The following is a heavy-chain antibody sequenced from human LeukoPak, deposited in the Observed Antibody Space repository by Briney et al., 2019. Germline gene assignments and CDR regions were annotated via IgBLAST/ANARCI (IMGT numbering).Heavy chain of an antibody. J-gene: IGHJ6*04. Sequence: SETLSLTCAVSGGSISSGGYSWSWIRQPPGKGLEWIGYIYHSGSTYYNPSHKSRVTISVDRSKNQFSLKLSSVTAADTAVYYCARAHDYGTVDYYYYGMDVWGKGTTVTVSS. V-gene: IGHV4-30-2*01. CDR2: IYHSGST. CDR1: GGSISSGGYS. D-gene: IGHD4-17*01. CDR3: ARAHDYGTVDYYYYGMDV.